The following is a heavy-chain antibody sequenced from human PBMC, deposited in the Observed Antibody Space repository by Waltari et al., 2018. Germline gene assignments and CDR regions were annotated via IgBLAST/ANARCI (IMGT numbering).Heavy chain of an antibody. CDR3: AADHSSWGFDY. CDR1: GFTFTSSA. V-gene: IGHV1-58*02. Sequence: QMQLVQSGPEVKKPGTSVKVSCKASGFTFTSSAMQWGRQARGQRLEWIGWIVVGSGNTNYAQKFQERVTITRDMSTSTAYMELSSLRSEDTAVYYCAADHSSWGFDYWGQGTLVTVSS. J-gene: IGHJ4*02. D-gene: IGHD6-13*01. CDR2: IVVGSGNT.